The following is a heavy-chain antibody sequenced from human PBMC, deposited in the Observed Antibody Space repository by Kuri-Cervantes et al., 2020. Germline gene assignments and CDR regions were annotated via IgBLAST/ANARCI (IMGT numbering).Heavy chain of an antibody. V-gene: IGHV3-48*02. D-gene: IGHD3-22*01. CDR1: GFTFSSYE. CDR3: ARELKGVRPHYYDSSGYLDY. CDR2: ISSSSSTI. J-gene: IGHJ4*02. Sequence: GESLKISCAASGFTFSSYEMNWVRQAPGKGLEWVSYISSSSSTIYYADSVKGRFTTSRDNAKNSLYLQMNSLRDEDTAVYYCARELKGVRPHYYDSSGYLDYWGQGTLVTVSS.